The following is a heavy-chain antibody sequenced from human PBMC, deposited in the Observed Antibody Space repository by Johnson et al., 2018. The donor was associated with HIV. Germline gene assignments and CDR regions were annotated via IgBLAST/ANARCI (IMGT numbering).Heavy chain of an antibody. V-gene: IGHV3-7*02. CDR3: ASSSPRDAFDI. CDR1: GFTFSNYW. CDR2: IKQDGSEK. Sequence: VQLVESGGGLVQPGGSLRLSCAASGFTFSNYWMSWVRQAPGKGLEWVANIKQDGSEKYYVDSVKGRFTISRDNSKNTLYLQMNSLRAEDTAVYYCASSSPRDAFDIWGQGTMVTVSS. J-gene: IGHJ3*02.